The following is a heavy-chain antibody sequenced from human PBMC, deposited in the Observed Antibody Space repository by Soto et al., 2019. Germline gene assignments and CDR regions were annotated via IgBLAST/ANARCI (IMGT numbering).Heavy chain of an antibody. J-gene: IGHJ6*02. CDR1: GFTFSLYS. D-gene: IGHD3-10*01. CDR3: ALAVTWGLEV. CDR2: ISRSSTGI. V-gene: IGHV3-48*01. Sequence: EVQLVESGGGLVQPGGSLRLSCAASGFTFSLYSMSWVRQAPGKGLEWVSYISRSSTGIHYADSVKGRFTISRDDATNSVPFCMTILGAGVTSVYGCALAVTWGLEVWGHGTTVSISS.